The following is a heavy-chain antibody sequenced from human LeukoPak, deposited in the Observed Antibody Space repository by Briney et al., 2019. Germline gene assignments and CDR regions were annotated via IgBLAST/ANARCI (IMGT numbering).Heavy chain of an antibody. CDR3: ARGDYYDSSGYYYFDY. V-gene: IGHV4-31*03. CDR2: IYYSGST. Sequence: SETLSLTCTVSGGSISSGGYYWSWIRQHPGKGLEWIGNIYYSGSTYYNPSLKSRVTISVDTSKNQFSLKLSSVTAADTAVYYCARGDYYDSSGYYYFDYWGQGTLVTVSS. CDR1: GGSISSGGYY. D-gene: IGHD3-22*01. J-gene: IGHJ4*02.